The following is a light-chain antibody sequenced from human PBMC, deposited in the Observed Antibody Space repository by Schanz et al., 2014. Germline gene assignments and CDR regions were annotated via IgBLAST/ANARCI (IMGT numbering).Light chain of an antibody. CDR3: CSYAGYWV. V-gene: IGLV2-14*03. Sequence: QSALTQPASVSGSPGQSITISCTGTSSDIGAYDYVSWYQHHPGKAPKLMIYDVSKRPSGVSNRFSGSKSGNTASLTISGLQAEDEADYYCCSYAGYWVFGGGTKLTVL. CDR2: DVS. J-gene: IGLJ3*02. CDR1: SSDIGAYDY.